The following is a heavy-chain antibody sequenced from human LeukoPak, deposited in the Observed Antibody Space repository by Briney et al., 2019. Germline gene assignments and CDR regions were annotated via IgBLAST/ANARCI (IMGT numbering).Heavy chain of an antibody. V-gene: IGHV4-4*07. Sequence: SETLSLTCTVSGGSISSYYWSWIRQPAGKGLEWIGRIYTSGSTTYNPSLKSRVTISVDTSKNQFSLKLSSVTAADTAVYYCARAKWIGGSYKGDFYYFDYWGQGTLVTVSS. CDR3: ARAKWIGGSYKGDFYYFDY. D-gene: IGHD1-26*01. CDR2: IYTSGST. CDR1: GGSISSYY. J-gene: IGHJ4*02.